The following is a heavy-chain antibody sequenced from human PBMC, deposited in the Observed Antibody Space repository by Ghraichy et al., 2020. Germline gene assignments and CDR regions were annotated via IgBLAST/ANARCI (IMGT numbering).Heavy chain of an antibody. CDR2: IYHSGRS. CDR3: ARGRRDGYRFDP. V-gene: IGHV4-31*01. Sequence: SETLSLTCSVSGASITSGGYYWSWIRQRPGKGLEWIGYIYHSGRSLYNPSLQTSLSISVDTSKNQFSLILNSVTASDTAIYYCARGRRDGYRFDPWGQGTRVTVSS. J-gene: IGHJ5*02. D-gene: IGHD5-24*01. CDR1: GASITSGGYY.